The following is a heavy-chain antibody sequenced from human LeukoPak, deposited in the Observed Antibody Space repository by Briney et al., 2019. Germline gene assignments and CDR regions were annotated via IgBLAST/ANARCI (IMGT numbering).Heavy chain of an antibody. CDR3: ARISGYNDY. V-gene: IGHV1-18*01. J-gene: IGHJ4*02. CDR1: GYTFTSYG. D-gene: IGHD3-22*01. CDR2: ISGFNGNT. Sequence: ASVKVSCKASGYTFTSYGISWVRQATGQGLEWMGWISGFNGNTNYAQKFQGRVSMTTDTSTSTAYMELRSLRSDDTAVYFCARISGYNDYWGQGTLVSVSS.